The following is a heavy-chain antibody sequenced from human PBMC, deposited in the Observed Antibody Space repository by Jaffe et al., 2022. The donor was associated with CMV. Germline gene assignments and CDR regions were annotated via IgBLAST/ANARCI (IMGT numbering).Heavy chain of an antibody. CDR3: ARDEYHSIAVAGTGRGYYYYMDV. CDR1: GFTFSSYE. D-gene: IGHD6-19*01. Sequence: EVQLVESGGGLVQPGGSLRLSCAASGFTFSSYEMNWVRQAPGKGLEWVSYISSSGSTIYYADSVKGRFTISRDNAKNSLYLQMNSLRAEDTAVYYCARDEYHSIAVAGTGRGYYYYMDVWGKGTTVTVSS. CDR2: ISSSGSTI. J-gene: IGHJ6*03. V-gene: IGHV3-48*03.